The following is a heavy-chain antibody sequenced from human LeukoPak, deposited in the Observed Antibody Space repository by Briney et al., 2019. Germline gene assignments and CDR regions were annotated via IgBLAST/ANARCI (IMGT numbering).Heavy chain of an antibody. CDR1: GYTFTSYY. V-gene: IGHV1-46*01. Sequence: ASVKVSCKASGYTFTSYYMHWVRQAPGQGLEGMGIINPSGGSTSYAQKFQGRVTMTRDTSTSTVYMELSSLRSEDTAVYYCARDGDYYYDSSGYLIVPYYFDYWGQGTLVTVSS. CDR3: ARDGDYYYDSSGYLIVPYYFDY. D-gene: IGHD3-22*01. CDR2: INPSGGST. J-gene: IGHJ4*02.